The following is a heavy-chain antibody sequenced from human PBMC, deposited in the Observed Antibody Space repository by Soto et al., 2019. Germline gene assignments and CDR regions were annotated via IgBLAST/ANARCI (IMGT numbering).Heavy chain of an antibody. CDR3: AGGGGTGRSCYYGKDV. Sequence: QVQLVQSGAEVKKPGASVKVSCKASGYTFTGYYMHWVRQAPGQGLEWMGWINPNSGGTNYAQKFQGWVTMTSDASISTAGMELGRLSSDDTAVSYCAGGGGTGRSCYYGKDVWGQGTTVTGSS. J-gene: IGHJ6*02. V-gene: IGHV1-2*04. CDR2: INPNSGGT. CDR1: GYTFTGYY. D-gene: IGHD6-13*01.